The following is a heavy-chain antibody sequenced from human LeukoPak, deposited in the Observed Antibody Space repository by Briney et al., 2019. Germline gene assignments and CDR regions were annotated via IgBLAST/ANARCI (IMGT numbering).Heavy chain of an antibody. D-gene: IGHD5-24*01. CDR1: GYTFTGYY. CDR3: ARAQGRDGYNSFDY. Sequence: ASVKVSCKASGYTFTGYYMHRVRQAPGQGLEWMGWINPNSGGTNYAQKFQGRVTMTRDTSISTAYMELSRLRSDDTAVYYCARAQGRDGYNSFDYWGQGTLVTVSS. CDR2: INPNSGGT. V-gene: IGHV1-2*02. J-gene: IGHJ4*02.